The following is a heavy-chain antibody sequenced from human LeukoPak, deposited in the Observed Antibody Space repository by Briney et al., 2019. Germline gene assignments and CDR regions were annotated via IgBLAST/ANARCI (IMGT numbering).Heavy chain of an antibody. CDR2: INAGNGNT. J-gene: IGHJ4*02. D-gene: IGHD5-12*01. V-gene: IGHV1-3*01. Sequence: GASVKVSCKASGYTFTSYAMHWVRQAPGQRLEWMGWINAGNGNTKYSQKFQGRVTITRDTSASTAYMELSSLRFEDTAVYYCARGGGYSGYEVGDYWGQGTLVTVSS. CDR3: ARGGGYSGYEVGDY. CDR1: GYTFTSYA.